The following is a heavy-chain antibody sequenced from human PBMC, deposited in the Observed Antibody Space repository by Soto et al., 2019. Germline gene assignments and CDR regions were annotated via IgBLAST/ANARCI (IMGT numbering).Heavy chain of an antibody. CDR3: ARAVEYYYGSGSYYLEQYYFDY. D-gene: IGHD3-10*01. J-gene: IGHJ4*02. CDR2: IYYSGST. Sequence: SETLSLTCTVSGGSISSYYWSWIRQPPGKGLEWIGYIYYSGSTNYNPSLKSRVTISVDTSKNQFSLKLSSVTAADTAVYYCARAVEYYYGSGSYYLEQYYFDYWGQGTLVTVS. CDR1: GGSISSYY. V-gene: IGHV4-59*01.